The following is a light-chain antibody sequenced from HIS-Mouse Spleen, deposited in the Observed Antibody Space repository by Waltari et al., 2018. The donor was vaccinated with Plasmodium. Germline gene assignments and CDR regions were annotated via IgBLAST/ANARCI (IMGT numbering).Light chain of an antibody. J-gene: IGLJ3*02. V-gene: IGLV2-14*03. CDR1: SSDVGGYNY. CDR2: DVS. Sequence: QSALTQPASVSGSPGQSIPISCTGTSSDVGGYNYVSWYQQHPGKAPKLMIYDVSNRPSWVSNRFSGSKSGNTAAMTISGLQAEDEADYYCSSYTSSSTRVFGGGTKLTVL. CDR3: SSYTSSSTRV.